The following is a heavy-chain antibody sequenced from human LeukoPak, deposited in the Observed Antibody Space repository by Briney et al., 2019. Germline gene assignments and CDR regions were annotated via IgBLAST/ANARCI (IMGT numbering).Heavy chain of an antibody. V-gene: IGHV4-59*08. CDR3: ARVVAGYCSSTSCYKDYYYYYMDV. CDR1: GGSISSYY. Sequence: PSETLSLTCTVSGGSISSYYWSWIRQPPGKGLEWIGYIYYSGSTNYNPSLKSRVTISVDTSKNQFSLKLSSVTAADTAVYYCARVVAGYCSSTSCYKDYYYYYMDVWGKGTTVTVSS. J-gene: IGHJ6*03. D-gene: IGHD2-2*02. CDR2: IYYSGST.